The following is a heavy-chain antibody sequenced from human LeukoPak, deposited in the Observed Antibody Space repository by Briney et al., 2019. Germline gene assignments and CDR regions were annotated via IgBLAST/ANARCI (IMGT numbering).Heavy chain of an antibody. V-gene: IGHV4-34*01. Sequence: SETLSLTCVLYGGSFSYYNWTWLRQPPGKGLKWIGEIKLGVSTTSNPSLRSRATVSVDTATNQVSLKLSPRTAADAAVYFCARGSSGSDYYYYMDVWGKGTTAIVSS. D-gene: IGHD6-19*01. CDR2: IKLGVST. CDR1: GGSFSYYN. CDR3: ARGSSGSDYYYYMDV. J-gene: IGHJ6*03.